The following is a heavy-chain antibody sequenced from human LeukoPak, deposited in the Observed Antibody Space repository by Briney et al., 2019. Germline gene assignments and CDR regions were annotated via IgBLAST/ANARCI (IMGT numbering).Heavy chain of an antibody. J-gene: IGHJ6*04. CDR3: AGIPVFGVVLHQEPV. CDR2: FIPILGTA. Sequence: SVKVSCKASGYTFTSYDINWVRQATGQGLEWMGVFIPILGTANSTQKFQGRVTITADISTNTVYMELSSLRSEDTAVYFCAGIPVFGVVLHQEPVWGKGTTVTVSS. CDR1: GYTFTSYD. D-gene: IGHD3-3*01. V-gene: IGHV1-69*10.